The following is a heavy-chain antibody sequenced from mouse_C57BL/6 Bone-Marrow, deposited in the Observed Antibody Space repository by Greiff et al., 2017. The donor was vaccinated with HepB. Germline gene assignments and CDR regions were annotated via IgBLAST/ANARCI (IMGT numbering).Heavy chain of an antibody. Sequence: QVQLQQSGPELVKPGASVKISCKASGYAFSSSWMNWVKQRPGKGLEWIGRIYPGDGDTNYNGKLKGKATLNADKSSSTAYMQLSSLTSEDSAVYFCARDSSGHFDYWGQGTTLTVSS. CDR1: GYAFSSSW. CDR2: IYPGDGDT. CDR3: ARDSSGHFDY. D-gene: IGHD3-2*02. J-gene: IGHJ2*01. V-gene: IGHV1-82*01.